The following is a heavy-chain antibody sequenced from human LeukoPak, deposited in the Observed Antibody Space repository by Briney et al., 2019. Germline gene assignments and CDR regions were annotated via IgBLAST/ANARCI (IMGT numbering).Heavy chain of an antibody. CDR1: GFTFSSYA. D-gene: IGHD6-13*01. V-gene: IGHV4-59*01. Sequence: GSLRLSCAASGFTFSSYAMSWIRQPPGKGLEWIGYIYYSGSTNYNPSLKSRVTISVDTSKNQFSLKLSSVTAADTAVYYCARVDSSSWGSMEYYYYYMDVWGKGTTVTVSS. J-gene: IGHJ6*03. CDR2: IYYSGST. CDR3: ARVDSSSWGSMEYYYYYMDV.